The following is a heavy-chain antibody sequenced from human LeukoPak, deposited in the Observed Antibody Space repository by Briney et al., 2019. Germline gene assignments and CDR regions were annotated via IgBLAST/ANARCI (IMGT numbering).Heavy chain of an antibody. J-gene: IGHJ4*02. Sequence: GASEKVSCKASGYNFTGYYIHGVRQAPGQGLEWMGWINSNRGDTSDAQKFRGRVTMTRDTSISTVYMELSSLRSDDTAVYYCARTSRFDYWGQGTLVTVPT. CDR3: ARTSRFDY. CDR1: GYNFTGYY. CDR2: INSNRGDT. V-gene: IGHV1-2*02.